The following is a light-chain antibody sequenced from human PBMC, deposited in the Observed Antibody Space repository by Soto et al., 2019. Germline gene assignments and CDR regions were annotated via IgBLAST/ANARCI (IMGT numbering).Light chain of an antibody. Sequence: EIVMTQSPATLSLSPGERATLSCRASQIVSSTLAWYQQKTGQAPRLLIYGASTRATGITARFSGSGSGTEFTLTISSMQSEDFAVYYCQQYNYWLAWTFGQGTKVEIK. CDR3: QQYNYWLAWT. CDR2: GAS. J-gene: IGKJ1*01. V-gene: IGKV3-15*01. CDR1: QIVSST.